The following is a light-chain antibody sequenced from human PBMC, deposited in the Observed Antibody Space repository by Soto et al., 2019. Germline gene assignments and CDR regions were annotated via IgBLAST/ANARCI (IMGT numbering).Light chain of an antibody. CDR3: QRDNSYPPT. CDR2: AAS. J-gene: IGKJ3*01. V-gene: IGKV1-16*02. CDR1: QDIRNY. Sequence: DIQMHQSPSSLSASVGDRVTITCRASQDIRNYLAWFQQKPEKAPKSLMYAASILQHGFPSKFSGSGSGTEVTLTINSLQPEDFATYYCQRDNSYPPTCGPRTKV.